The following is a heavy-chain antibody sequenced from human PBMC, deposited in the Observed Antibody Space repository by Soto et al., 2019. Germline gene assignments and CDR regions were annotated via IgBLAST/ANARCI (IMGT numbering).Heavy chain of an antibody. CDR3: SIAVADINWFDP. CDR1: GGSFSGYY. CDR2: INHSGST. V-gene: IGHV4-34*01. D-gene: IGHD6-19*01. Sequence: SETLSLTCAVYGGSFSGYYWSWIRQPPGKWLEWIGEINHSGSTNYNPSLKSRVTISVDTSKNQFSLKLSSVTAADTAVYYCSIAVADINWFDPWGQGTLVTVSS. J-gene: IGHJ5*02.